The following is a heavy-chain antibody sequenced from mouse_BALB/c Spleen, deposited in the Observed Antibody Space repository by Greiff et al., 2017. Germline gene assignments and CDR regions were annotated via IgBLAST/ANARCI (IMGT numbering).Heavy chain of an antibody. Sequence: VQVVESGPGLVAPSQSLSITCTVSGFSLTRYSVHWVRQPPGKGLEWLGMIWGGGSTDYNSALKSRLSISKDNSKSQVFIKMNSLQTDDTAMYYCARTGIKGFAYWGQGTLVTVSA. J-gene: IGHJ3*01. CDR3: ARTGIKGFAY. CDR1: GFSLTRYS. CDR2: IWGGGST. V-gene: IGHV2-6-4*01. D-gene: IGHD4-1*01.